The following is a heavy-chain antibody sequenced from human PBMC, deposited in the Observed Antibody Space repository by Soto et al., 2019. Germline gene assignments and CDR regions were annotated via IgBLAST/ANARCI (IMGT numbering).Heavy chain of an antibody. CDR2: ISPYTGDT. Sequence: QVQLVQSGDEMKKPGASVRVSCKASGYIFVNYGIAWVRQAPGQGLEWMGWISPYTGDTHSASKIQGRLTMTTDTPTSTAYMDLGSLTSDDTAAYGCAMVDNFVTPAPQDVWGQGTTVTVSS. D-gene: IGHD3-16*02. CDR3: AMVDNFVTPAPQDV. J-gene: IGHJ6*02. V-gene: IGHV1-18*01. CDR1: GYIFVNYG.